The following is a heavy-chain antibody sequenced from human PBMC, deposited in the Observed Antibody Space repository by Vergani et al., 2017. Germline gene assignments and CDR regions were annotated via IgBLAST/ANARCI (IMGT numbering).Heavy chain of an antibody. Sequence: QLQLQESGPGLVKPSETLSLTCTVSGGSISSSSYYWGWIRQPPGKGLEWIGSIYYSGSTYYNPSLKSRGTISVDTSKIQVSLNLSSVTAADTAVYYCARISHGVRWLSSPRDAFDIWGQGTMVTVSS. CDR1: GGSISSSSYY. V-gene: IGHV4-39*01. D-gene: IGHD3-22*01. CDR2: IYYSGST. CDR3: ARISHGVRWLSSPRDAFDI. J-gene: IGHJ3*02.